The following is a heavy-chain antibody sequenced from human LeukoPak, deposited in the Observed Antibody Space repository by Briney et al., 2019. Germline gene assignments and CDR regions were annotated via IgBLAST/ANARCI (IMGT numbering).Heavy chain of an antibody. Sequence: ASATVSRKASGYTFTSYGISWVRQAPAQGLEGMGWISAYNGNTNYAQKLQGRVTMTTDTSTSTAYMELRSLRSDDTAVYYCARVRLATVTTGWFDPWGQGTLVAVSS. V-gene: IGHV1-18*01. CDR3: ARVRLATVTTGWFDP. CDR1: GYTFTSYG. J-gene: IGHJ5*02. D-gene: IGHD4-17*01. CDR2: ISAYNGNT.